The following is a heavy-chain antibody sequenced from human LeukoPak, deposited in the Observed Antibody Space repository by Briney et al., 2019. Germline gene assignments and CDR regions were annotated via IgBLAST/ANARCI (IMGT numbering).Heavy chain of an antibody. D-gene: IGHD3-22*01. CDR2: ISSSSSYI. CDR3: ARGVTYYYDSSGYYYMDV. CDR1: GFTFSSYS. Sequence: TGGSLRLSCAASGFTFSSYSMNWVRQARGKGLEWVSSISSSSSYIYYADSVKGRFTISRDNAKNSLYLQMNSLRAEDTAVYYCARGVTYYYDSSGYYYMDVWGKGTTVTISS. V-gene: IGHV3-21*01. J-gene: IGHJ6*03.